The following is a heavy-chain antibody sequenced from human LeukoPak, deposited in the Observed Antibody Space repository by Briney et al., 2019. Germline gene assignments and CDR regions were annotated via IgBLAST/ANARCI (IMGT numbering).Heavy chain of an antibody. CDR1: GGSISNYD. CDR2: IYYSGST. Sequence: SETLSLTCTVSGGSISNYDWTWIRLPPGKGLEWIGYIYYSGSTNYNPSLKSRVAMSVDTSKNQFSLKLSSLTAADTAVYYCARRRAVPGFYYFDYWGQGTLVTVSS. CDR3: ARRRAVPGFYYFDY. V-gene: IGHV4-59*08. J-gene: IGHJ4*02. D-gene: IGHD2/OR15-2a*01.